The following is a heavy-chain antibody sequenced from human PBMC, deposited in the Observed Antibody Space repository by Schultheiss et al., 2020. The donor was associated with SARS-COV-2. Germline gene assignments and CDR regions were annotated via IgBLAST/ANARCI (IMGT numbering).Heavy chain of an antibody. D-gene: IGHD6-19*01. CDR3: AKTKSHSSGWYFGAFDI. J-gene: IGHJ3*02. CDR2: ISSSSSYI. Sequence: GSLRLSCAASGFTVSSNYMSWVRQAPGKGLEWVSSISSSSSYIYHADSVKGRFTISRDNAKNSLYLQMNSLRAEDTAVYYCAKTKSHSSGWYFGAFDIWGQGTMVTVSS. V-gene: IGHV3-21*04. CDR1: GFTVSSNY.